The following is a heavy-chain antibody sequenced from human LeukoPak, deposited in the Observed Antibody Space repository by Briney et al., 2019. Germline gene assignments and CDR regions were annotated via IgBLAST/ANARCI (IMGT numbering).Heavy chain of an antibody. Sequence: GGSLSLSCALSGFTYYVFAMLGVPAAPGEGRECGSGISWNSGSIGYADSVKGRFTISRDYAKHSLYLQMNSLRAEDTTLYYCAKDSAIGVAWLVPFYGMDVWGQGTTVTVSS. V-gene: IGHV3-9*01. J-gene: IGHJ6*02. CDR2: ISWNSGSI. D-gene: IGHD6-19*01. CDR1: GFTYYVFA. CDR3: AKDSAIGVAWLVPFYGMDV.